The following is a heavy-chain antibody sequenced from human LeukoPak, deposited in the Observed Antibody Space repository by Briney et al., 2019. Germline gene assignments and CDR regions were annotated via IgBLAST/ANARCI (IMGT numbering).Heavy chain of an antibody. J-gene: IGHJ4*02. Sequence: HGESLKISCQGSGYTFNNYWIGWVRQMPGKGLEWMGIIYPGDSDARCSPSFQGQVTIAVDKSINTAYLQWSSLKDSDTAIYFCARLYVVHYFFDFWGQGTPVTVSS. CDR3: ARLYVVHYFFDF. CDR2: IYPGDSDA. V-gene: IGHV5-51*01. CDR1: GYTFNNYW. D-gene: IGHD5/OR15-5a*01.